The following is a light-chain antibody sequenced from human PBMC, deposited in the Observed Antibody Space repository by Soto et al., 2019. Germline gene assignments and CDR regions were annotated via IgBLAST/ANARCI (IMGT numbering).Light chain of an antibody. CDR2: AAS. J-gene: IGKJ1*01. CDR3: QLTHSLPP. Sequence: DIRMTQSPSTLSASVGDRVTITCRASQAISSWLAWYQQKPGEAPTLLIFAASTFQSGVPTRFSGRGAGTLSTITIRRLPHEDSAIYYYQLTHSLPPFGQGTRVDLK. V-gene: IGKV1-12*01. CDR1: QAISSW.